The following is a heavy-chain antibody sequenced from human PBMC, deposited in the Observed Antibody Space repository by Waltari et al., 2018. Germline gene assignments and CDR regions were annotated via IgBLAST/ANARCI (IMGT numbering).Heavy chain of an antibody. CDR1: GGTFSSYA. CDR2: IIPILGIA. J-gene: IGHJ6*02. V-gene: IGHV1-69*09. Sequence: QVQLVQSGAEVKKPGSSVKVSCKASGGTFSSYAISWVRQAPGQGLEWMGRIIPILGIANYSQKFQGRVTITADKSTSTAYMELSSLRSEDTAVYYCAREKSSIAARPPYYYYYGMDVWGQGTTVTVSS. CDR3: AREKSSIAARPPYYYYYGMDV. D-gene: IGHD6-6*01.